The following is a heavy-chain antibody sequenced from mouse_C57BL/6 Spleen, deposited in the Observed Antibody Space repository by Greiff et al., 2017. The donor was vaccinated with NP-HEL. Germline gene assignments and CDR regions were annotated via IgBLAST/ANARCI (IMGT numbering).Heavy chain of an antibody. V-gene: IGHV5-4*01. CDR3: ARGATTGKYWYFDV. CDR1: GFTFSSYA. CDR2: ISDGGSYT. D-gene: IGHD1-1*01. J-gene: IGHJ1*03. Sequence: EVHLVESGGGLVKPGGSLKLSCAASGFTFSSYAMSWVRQTPEKRLEWVATISDGGSYTYYPDNVKGRFTISRDNAKNNLYLQMSHLKSEDTAMYYCARGATTGKYWYFDVWGTGTTVTVSS.